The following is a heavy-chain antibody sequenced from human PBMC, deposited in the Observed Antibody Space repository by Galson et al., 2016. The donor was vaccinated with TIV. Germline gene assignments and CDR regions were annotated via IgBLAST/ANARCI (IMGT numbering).Heavy chain of an antibody. J-gene: IGHJ4*02. V-gene: IGHV3-30*04. CDR3: VRQGPDGYNPYFDY. CDR1: GFTFSSYS. Sequence: SLRLSCAASGFTFSSYSIHWVRQAPGKGLEWVAVISSDGNNEYYAGSVKGRFTISRDNSENTLYLRLNTLRPEDTAVYYCVRQGPDGYNPYFDYWGQGTLVTVSS. D-gene: IGHD5-24*01. CDR2: ISSDGNNE.